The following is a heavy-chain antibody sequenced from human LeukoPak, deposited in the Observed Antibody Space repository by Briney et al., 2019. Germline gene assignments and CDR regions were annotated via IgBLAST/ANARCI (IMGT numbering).Heavy chain of an antibody. D-gene: IGHD3-22*01. CDR3: ARVAVNYYDSSGYQDAFDI. Sequence: SETLSLTCAVSGGPISSSYYWSWIRQPPGKGLEWIGYIYYSGSTNYNPSLKSRVTISVDTSKNQFSLKLSSVTAADTAVYYCARVAVNYYDSSGYQDAFDIWGQGTMVTVSS. CDR1: GGPISSSYY. V-gene: IGHV4-61*01. CDR2: IYYSGST. J-gene: IGHJ3*02.